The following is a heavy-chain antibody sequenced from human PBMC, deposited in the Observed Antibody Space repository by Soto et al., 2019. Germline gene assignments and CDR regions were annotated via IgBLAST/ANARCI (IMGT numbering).Heavy chain of an antibody. CDR1: GGSISSYY. J-gene: IGHJ3*02. D-gene: IGHD5-12*01. V-gene: IGHV4-59*01. Sequence: SETLSLTCTVSGGSISSYYWSWIRQPPGKGLEWIGYIYYSGSTNYNPSLKSRVTISVDTSKNQFSLRLSSVTAADTAVYYCAREIDSGYERGDAFDIWGQGTMVTVSS. CDR2: IYYSGST. CDR3: AREIDSGYERGDAFDI.